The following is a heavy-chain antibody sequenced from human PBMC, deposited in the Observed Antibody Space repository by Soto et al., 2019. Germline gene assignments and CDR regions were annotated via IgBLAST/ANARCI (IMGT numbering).Heavy chain of an antibody. CDR3: ARGTTTSAFSALDV. Sequence: QVQLVESGGGVVQPGRSLRLSCAASGFTFSYHALNWVRQAPGKGLEWVAVISYDGDNKYIAESVKGRFTISRDNSKNTVALQMISLRTEATAMYFCARGTTTSAFSALDVWVQGTTVTVSS. V-gene: IGHV3-30-3*01. J-gene: IGHJ6*02. CDR1: GFTFSYHA. D-gene: IGHD1-1*01. CDR2: ISYDGDNK.